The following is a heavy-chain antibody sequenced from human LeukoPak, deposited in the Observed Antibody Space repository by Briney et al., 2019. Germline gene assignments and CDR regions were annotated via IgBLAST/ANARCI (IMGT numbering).Heavy chain of an antibody. CDR1: GGSISSSSYY. D-gene: IGHD1-26*01. V-gene: IGHV4-39*07. J-gene: IGHJ3*02. CDR3: ARVIVGATTVAFDI. CDR2: IYYSGST. Sequence: KTSETLSLTCTVSGGSISSSSYYWGWIRQPPGKGLEWIGSIYYSGSTYYNPSLKSRVTISVDTSKNQFSLKLSSVTAADTAVYYCARVIVGATTVAFDIWGQGTMVTVSS.